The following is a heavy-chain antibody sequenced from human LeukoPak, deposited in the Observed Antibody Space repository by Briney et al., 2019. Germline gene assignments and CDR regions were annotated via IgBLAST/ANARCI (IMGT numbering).Heavy chain of an antibody. CDR3: ARDRTYYYDSSGYWDAFDI. J-gene: IGHJ3*02. V-gene: IGHV3-7*01. D-gene: IGHD3-22*01. Sequence: GGSLRLSCAASGFTFSSYWMSWVRQAPGKGLEWVANIKQDGSEKYYVDSVKGRFTISRDNAKNSLYLQMNSLRAEDTAVYYCARDRTYYYDSSGYWDAFDIWGQGTMVTVSS. CDR1: GFTFSSYW. CDR2: IKQDGSEK.